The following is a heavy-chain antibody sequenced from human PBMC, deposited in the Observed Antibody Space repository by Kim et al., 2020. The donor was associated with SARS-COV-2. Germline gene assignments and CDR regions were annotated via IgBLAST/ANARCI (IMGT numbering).Heavy chain of an antibody. CDR2: LYYSGTT. CDR3: ARHKLRSIWFGALGDFDS. CDR1: GASIDSSDSY. Sequence: SETLSLTCTVSGASIDSSDSYWGWIRRPPGKGLEWIGSLYYSGTTYYNPSLKSRVTISADTARNQFSLKMTSATAADTALYYCARHKLRSIWFGALGDFDSWGQGTLVAVSS. V-gene: IGHV4-39*01. J-gene: IGHJ4*02. D-gene: IGHD3-10*01.